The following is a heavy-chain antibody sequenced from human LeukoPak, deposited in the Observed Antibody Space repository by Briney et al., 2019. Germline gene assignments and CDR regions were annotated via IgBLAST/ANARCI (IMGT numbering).Heavy chain of an antibody. V-gene: IGHV3-7*01. Sequence: GGSLRLSCAASGFTFSSAWMSWVRQAPGKGLEWVANVNQDGSGKYYVDSVKGRFTISKDNAKNSLYLQMNSLRAEDTAVYYCASANYGPAYWGQGTLVTVSS. CDR2: VNQDGSGK. CDR1: GFTFSSAW. D-gene: IGHD5-24*01. CDR3: ASANYGPAY. J-gene: IGHJ4*02.